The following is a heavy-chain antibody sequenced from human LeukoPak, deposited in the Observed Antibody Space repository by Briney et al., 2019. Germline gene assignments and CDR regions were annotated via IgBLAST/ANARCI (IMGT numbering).Heavy chain of an antibody. J-gene: IGHJ5*02. V-gene: IGHV1-46*01. Sequence: ASVKVSCKASGYTFTSYYMHWVRQAPGQGLEWMGIINPSGGSTSYAQKFQGRVTMTRDTSTSTVYMELSSLRSEDTAVYHCARGVLYYYDSSGYYGGDWFDPWGQGTLVTVSS. CDR1: GYTFTSYY. D-gene: IGHD3-22*01. CDR3: ARGVLYYYDSSGYYGGDWFDP. CDR2: INPSGGST.